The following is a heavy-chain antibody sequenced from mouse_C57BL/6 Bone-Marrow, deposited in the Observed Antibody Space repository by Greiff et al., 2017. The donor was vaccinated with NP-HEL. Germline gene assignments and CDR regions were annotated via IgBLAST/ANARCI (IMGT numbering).Heavy chain of an antibody. CDR1: GYTFTSYW. CDR3: AREGGLRRWFAY. V-gene: IGHV1-64*01. CDR2: IHPNSGST. D-gene: IGHD2-2*01. J-gene: IGHJ3*01. Sequence: VQLQQPGAELVKPGASVKLSCKASGYTFTSYWMPWVKQRPGQGLEWIGMIHPNSGSTNYNEKFKSKATLTVDKSSSTAYMQLSSLTSEDSAVYYCAREGGLRRWFAYWGQGTLVTVSA.